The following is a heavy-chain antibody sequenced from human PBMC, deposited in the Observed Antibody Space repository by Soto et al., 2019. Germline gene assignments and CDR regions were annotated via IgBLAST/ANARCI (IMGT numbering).Heavy chain of an antibody. D-gene: IGHD3-22*01. CDR2: IWYDGSNK. CDR1: GFTFSSYG. V-gene: IGHV3-33*01. CDR3: AREGGVVITSADALDI. Sequence: QVQLVESGGGVVQPGRSLRLSCAASGFTFSSYGMHWVRQAPGKGLEWVAVIWYDGSNKYYADSVKGRFTISRDNSKNALYLQMNSLRAEDTAVYYCAREGGVVITSADALDIWGQGTMVTVSS. J-gene: IGHJ3*02.